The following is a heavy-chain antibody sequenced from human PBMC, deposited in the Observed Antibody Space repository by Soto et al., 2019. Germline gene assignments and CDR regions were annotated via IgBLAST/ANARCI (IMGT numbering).Heavy chain of an antibody. J-gene: IGHJ3*02. V-gene: IGHV3-72*01. CDR2: TRNKANSYTT. CDR3: ARVPQTDYYDSGGYYPDAFDI. Sequence: PGGSLRLSCAASGFTFSDHYMDWVRQAPGKGLEWVGRTRNKANSYTTEYAASVKGRFTISRDDSKNSLYLQMNSLKTEDTAVYYCARVPQTDYYDSGGYYPDAFDIWGQGTMVTVSS. CDR1: GFTFSDHY. D-gene: IGHD3-22*01.